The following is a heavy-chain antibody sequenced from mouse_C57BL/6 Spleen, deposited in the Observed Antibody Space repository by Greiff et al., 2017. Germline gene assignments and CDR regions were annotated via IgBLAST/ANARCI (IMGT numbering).Heavy chain of an antibody. V-gene: IGHV1-69*01. CDR3: ARVGDYDDYAMDY. J-gene: IGHJ4*01. Sequence: QVQLQQPGAELVMPGASVKLSCKASGYTFTSYWMHWVKQRPGQGLEWIGEIDPSDSYTNYNQKFKGKSTLTVDKSSSTAYMQLSSLTSEDAAVYYCARVGDYDDYAMDYWGQGTSVTVSS. D-gene: IGHD2-4*01. CDR1: GYTFTSYW. CDR2: IDPSDSYT.